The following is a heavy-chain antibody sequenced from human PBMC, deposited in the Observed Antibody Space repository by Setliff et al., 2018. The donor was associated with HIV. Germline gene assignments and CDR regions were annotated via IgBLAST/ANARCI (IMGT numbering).Heavy chain of an antibody. Sequence: SETLSLTCAVYGGSFSGYYWSWIRQPPGKGLEWIAEINHSGSTNYNPSLKSRVTISVDTSKNQFSLKLTSVTAADTAVYYCARGHFHDSNGYYLRAFDVWGQGTMVTVSS. CDR1: GGSFSGYY. D-gene: IGHD3-22*01. CDR2: INHSGST. V-gene: IGHV4-34*01. CDR3: ARGHFHDSNGYYLRAFDV. J-gene: IGHJ3*01.